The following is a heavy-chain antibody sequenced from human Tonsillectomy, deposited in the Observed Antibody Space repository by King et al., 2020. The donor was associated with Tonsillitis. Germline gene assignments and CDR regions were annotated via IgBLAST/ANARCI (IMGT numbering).Heavy chain of an antibody. Sequence: QLQESGPGLVKPSETLSLTCTVSGGSISSSDSYWGWIRQPPGKGLEWIGSIYYSGTTLYNPSLRSRLTISVDTSKNQFSLKLSSVTAADTAVYYCVRRVYGANSFDYWGQGTLVIVSS. CDR3: VRRVYGANSFDY. D-gene: IGHD5/OR15-5a*01. J-gene: IGHJ4*02. V-gene: IGHV4-39*01. CDR1: GGSISSSDSY. CDR2: IYYSGTT.